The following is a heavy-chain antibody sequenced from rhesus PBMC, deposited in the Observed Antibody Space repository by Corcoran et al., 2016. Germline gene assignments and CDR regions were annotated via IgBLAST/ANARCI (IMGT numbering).Heavy chain of an antibody. J-gene: IGHJ4*01. D-gene: IGHD3-16*01. Sequence: QLQLQESGPGLVKPSETLSVTCAVSGGSISSSYWSWLRQAPGKGLEWIVYFYGSGSSTNYNPSLKSRVTLSVDTAKNQLSLKLSSVTAADTAVYYCATSGVVTEPNYWGQGVLVTVSS. CDR1: GGSISSSY. CDR2: FYGSGSST. CDR3: ATSGVVTEPNY. V-gene: IGHV4-169*01.